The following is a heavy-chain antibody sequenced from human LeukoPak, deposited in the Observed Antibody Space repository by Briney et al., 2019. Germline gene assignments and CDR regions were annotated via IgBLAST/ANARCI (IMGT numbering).Heavy chain of an antibody. CDR3: ATTSSPYCTNGVCPDY. CDR2: IYYSGST. Sequence: PSETLSLTCTVSGGSISSYYWSWIRQPPGKGLEWIGYIYYSGSTNYNPSLKSRVTISVDTSKNQFSLKLSSVTAADTAVYYCATTSSPYCTNGVCPDYWGQGTLVTVSS. D-gene: IGHD2-8*01. CDR1: GGSISSYY. J-gene: IGHJ4*02. V-gene: IGHV4-59*12.